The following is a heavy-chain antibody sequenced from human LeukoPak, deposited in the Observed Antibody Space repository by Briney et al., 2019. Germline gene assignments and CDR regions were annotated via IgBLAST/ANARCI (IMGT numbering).Heavy chain of an antibody. CDR3: ARPYSSSWYLLDY. CDR1: GFSFSTYV. D-gene: IGHD6-13*01. CDR2: IWYDGSNK. J-gene: IGHJ4*02. Sequence: PGRSLRLSCAASGFSFSTYVMHRVRQAPGKGLEWVAVIWYDGSNKYYADSVKGRFTISRDNSKNTLHLQMNSLRAEDTAVYYCARPYSSSWYLLDYWGLGTLVTVSS. V-gene: IGHV3-33*01.